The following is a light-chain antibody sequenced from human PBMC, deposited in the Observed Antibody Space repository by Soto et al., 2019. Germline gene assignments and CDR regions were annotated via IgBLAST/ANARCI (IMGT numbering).Light chain of an antibody. CDR2: EVR. Sequence: QSALTQPASVSGSPGQSITISCAGTMRDVGAYNLVSWYQQHPGRAPQLVIYEVRNRPSGISFRFSGSKSGNTASLTISGLQAEDEADYYCSSYTSKSSLIFGGGTKVTVL. V-gene: IGLV2-14*01. J-gene: IGLJ2*01. CDR1: MRDVGAYNL. CDR3: SSYTSKSSLI.